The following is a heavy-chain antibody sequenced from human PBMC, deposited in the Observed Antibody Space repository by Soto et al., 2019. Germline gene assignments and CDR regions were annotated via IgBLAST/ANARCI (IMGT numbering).Heavy chain of an antibody. Sequence: GGSLRLSCAASGFTFSSYAMSWVRQAPGKGLEWVSAISGSGGSTYYADSVKGRFTISRDNSKNTLYLQMNSLRAEDTAVYYCAKEVVVVVAATLYYYYGMDVWGQGTTVTVSS. CDR1: GFTFSSYA. J-gene: IGHJ6*02. D-gene: IGHD2-15*01. CDR3: AKEVVVVVAATLYYYYGMDV. CDR2: ISGSGGST. V-gene: IGHV3-23*01.